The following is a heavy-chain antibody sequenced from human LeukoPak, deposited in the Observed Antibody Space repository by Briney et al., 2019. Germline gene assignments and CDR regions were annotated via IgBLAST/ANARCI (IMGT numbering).Heavy chain of an antibody. D-gene: IGHD6-13*01. J-gene: IGHJ5*02. CDR1: GYTFTGYY. V-gene: IGHV1-2*02. CDR3: ARYGYSSSWTNWFDP. Sequence: ASVTVSCTASGYTFTGYYMHWVRQAPGQGLEWMGWINPNSGGTNYAQKFQGRVTMTRDTSISTAYMELSRLRSDDTAVYYCARYGYSSSWTNWFDPWGQGTLVTVSS. CDR2: INPNSGGT.